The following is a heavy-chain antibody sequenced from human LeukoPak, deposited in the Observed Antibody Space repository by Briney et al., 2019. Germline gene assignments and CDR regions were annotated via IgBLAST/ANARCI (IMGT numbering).Heavy chain of an antibody. Sequence: PGGSLRLSCAASGFTFSSYEMNWVRQAPGKGLEWVSYISSSGSTIYYADSVKGRFTISRDSSKNTLYLQMNSLRAEDTAVYYCARGPLGDCSGSSCYPYFDYWGQGTLVTVSS. CDR1: GFTFSSYE. CDR3: ARGPLGDCSGSSCYPYFDY. V-gene: IGHV3-48*03. J-gene: IGHJ4*02. D-gene: IGHD2-15*01. CDR2: ISSSGSTI.